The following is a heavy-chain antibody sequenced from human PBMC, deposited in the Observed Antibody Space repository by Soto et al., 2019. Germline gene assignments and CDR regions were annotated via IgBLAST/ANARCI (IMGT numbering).Heavy chain of an antibody. CDR3: ARDRAIVLEPTGSPLDY. V-gene: IGHV3-30-3*01. D-gene: IGHD2-2*01. J-gene: IGHJ4*02. Sequence: GGSLRLSCTASGFTFSSYAMHWVRQAPGKGLEWVAVISYDGSNKKYADSVKGRFTISRDNSKNTLYLQMNSLRAEDTAVYYCARDRAIVLEPTGSPLDYWGQGTLVTVSS. CDR1: GFTFSSYA. CDR2: ISYDGSNK.